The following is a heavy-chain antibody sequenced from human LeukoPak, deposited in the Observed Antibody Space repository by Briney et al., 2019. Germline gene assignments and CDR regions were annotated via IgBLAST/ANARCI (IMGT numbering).Heavy chain of an antibody. Sequence: KAGGSLRLSCAASGFTFSSYSMNWVRQAPGKGLAWVSSISSSGTYIYYADSVKGRFTISRDNAKNSLYLQMNSLRAEDTAVYYCASGSMATMSLNYWGQGTLVTVSS. D-gene: IGHD5-24*01. CDR3: ASGSMATMSLNY. CDR1: GFTFSSYS. V-gene: IGHV3-21*01. J-gene: IGHJ4*02. CDR2: ISSSGTYI.